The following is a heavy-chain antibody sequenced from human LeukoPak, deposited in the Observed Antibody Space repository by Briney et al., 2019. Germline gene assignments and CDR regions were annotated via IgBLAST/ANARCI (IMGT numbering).Heavy chain of an antibody. J-gene: IGHJ4*02. CDR1: GFTFSSYT. CDR2: ITSRSDYI. V-gene: IGHV3-21*04. D-gene: IGHD6-19*01. CDR3: ARNSGWFRFDY. Sequence: GGSLRLSCAASGFTFSSYTMNWVRQAPGKGLEWVSSITSRSDYIYYADSVKGRFTISRDNAKNSLYLQMNSLRAEDTAVYYCARNSGWFRFDYWGQGTLVTVSS.